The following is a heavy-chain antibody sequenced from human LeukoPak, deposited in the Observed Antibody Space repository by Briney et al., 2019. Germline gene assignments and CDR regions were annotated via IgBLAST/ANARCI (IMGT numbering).Heavy chain of an antibody. CDR2: FDPEDGET. D-gene: IGHD6-13*01. CDR3: ARKYGLDIAAAGDDAFDI. CDR1: GHTLTELF. J-gene: IGHJ3*02. Sequence: ASVKVSCKVSGHTLTELFMHWVRQAPGKGLEWMGGFDPEDGETIYAQKFQGRVTMTKDTSTHTGYMELSSLRSDDTAVYYCARKYGLDIAAAGDDAFDIWGQGTMVTVSS. V-gene: IGHV1-24*01.